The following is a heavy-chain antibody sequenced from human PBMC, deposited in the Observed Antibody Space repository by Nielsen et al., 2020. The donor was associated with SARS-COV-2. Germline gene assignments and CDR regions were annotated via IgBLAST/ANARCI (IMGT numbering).Heavy chain of an antibody. Sequence: SLKISCAASGFTFSSYAMHWVRQAPGKGLEWVAVISYDGSNKYYADSVKGRFTISRDNSKNTLYLQMNSLRAEDTAVYYCATKIGDQLLYYYMDVWGKGTTVTVSS. CDR1: GFTFSSYA. V-gene: IGHV3-30*04. CDR2: ISYDGSNK. D-gene: IGHD2-2*02. J-gene: IGHJ6*03. CDR3: ATKIGDQLLYYYMDV.